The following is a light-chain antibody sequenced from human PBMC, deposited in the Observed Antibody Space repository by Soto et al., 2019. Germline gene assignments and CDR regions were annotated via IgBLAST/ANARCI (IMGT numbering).Light chain of an antibody. CDR2: KAS. J-gene: IGKJ2*01. V-gene: IGKV1-5*03. Sequence: DIRMTQSPSTLSACVGDRVTITCRASQRISTWLAWYQQKPGIAPKLLIYKASTLQSGVPSRFSGSGSGTEFTLTISSLQPDDFATYYCQQSYFYSYTFGQGTKVEIK. CDR3: QQSYFYSYT. CDR1: QRISTW.